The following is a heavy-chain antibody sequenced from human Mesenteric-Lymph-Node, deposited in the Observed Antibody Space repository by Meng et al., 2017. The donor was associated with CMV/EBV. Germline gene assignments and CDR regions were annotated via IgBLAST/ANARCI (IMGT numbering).Heavy chain of an antibody. D-gene: IGHD3-3*01. V-gene: IGHV3-7*01. CDR1: GFTFSSYW. Sequence: GESLKISCAASGFTFSSYWMSWVRQAPGKGLEWVANIKQDGSEKYYVDSVKGRFTISRDNAKNSLYLRMNSLRAEDTAVYYCASSYYDFWSGPVPRGQGTLVTVSS. CDR3: ASSYYDFWSGPVP. J-gene: IGHJ5*02. CDR2: IKQDGSEK.